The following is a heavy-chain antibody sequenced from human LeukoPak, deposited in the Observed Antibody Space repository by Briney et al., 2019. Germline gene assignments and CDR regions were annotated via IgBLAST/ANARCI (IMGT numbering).Heavy chain of an antibody. CDR2: IYHSGST. V-gene: IGHV4-4*02. CDR3: AGHDYYGSGSYR. D-gene: IGHD3-10*01. CDR1: GGSISSSNW. Sequence: SETLSLTCAVSGGSISSSNWWSWVRQPPGKGLEWIGEIYHSGSTKYNPSLKSRVTISGDTSKNQFSLKLISVTAADAAVYYCAGHDYYGSGSYRWGQGTLVTVSS. J-gene: IGHJ5*02.